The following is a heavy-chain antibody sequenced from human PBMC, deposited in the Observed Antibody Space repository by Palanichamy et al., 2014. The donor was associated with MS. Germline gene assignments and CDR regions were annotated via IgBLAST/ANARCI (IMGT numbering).Heavy chain of an antibody. Sequence: EVQLVESGGGLVQPGGSLRLSCAASGFTFSSHDIHWVRQASGKGLEWVSAITPSADTDYADSVKGRFTISRENAKSSLYLQMNSLRAEDTAVYYCARELGTPGFWYFDLWGRGTLVTVSS. CDR2: ITPSADT. V-gene: IGHV3-13*01. CDR1: GFTFSSHD. CDR3: ARELGTPGFWYFDL. D-gene: IGHD1-14*01. J-gene: IGHJ2*01.